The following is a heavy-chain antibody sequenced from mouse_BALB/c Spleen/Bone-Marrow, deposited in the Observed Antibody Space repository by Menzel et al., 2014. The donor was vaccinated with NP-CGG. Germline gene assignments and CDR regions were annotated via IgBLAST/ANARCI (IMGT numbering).Heavy chain of an antibody. CDR1: GFTFSDAW. CDR3: VRNYGSYLY. CDR2: IRSKANNHAT. D-gene: IGHD2-1*01. J-gene: IGHJ2*01. Sequence: EVQLVESGGGLVQPGGSMKLSCAASGFTFSDAWMDWLRQSPERGLDWVAEIRSKANNHATFYAESVKGRFTISRDDSKSCVYLQMNSLRPEDTGIYYCVRNYGSYLYWGQGTTLTVSS. V-gene: IGHV6-6*01.